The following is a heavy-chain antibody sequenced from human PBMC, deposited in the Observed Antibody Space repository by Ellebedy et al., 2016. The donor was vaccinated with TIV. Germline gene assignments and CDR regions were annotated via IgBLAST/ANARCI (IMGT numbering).Heavy chain of an antibody. V-gene: IGHV4-34*01. J-gene: IGHJ5*02. Sequence: SETLSLXCAVYGGSFSGYYWSWIRQPPGKGLEWIGEINHSGSTDYNPSLKSRVTISVDTSKNQFSLKLSSVTAADTAVYYCARPQYQPHRGWFNPWGQGTLVTVSS. D-gene: IGHD2-2*01. CDR1: GGSFSGYY. CDR3: ARPQYQPHRGWFNP. CDR2: INHSGST.